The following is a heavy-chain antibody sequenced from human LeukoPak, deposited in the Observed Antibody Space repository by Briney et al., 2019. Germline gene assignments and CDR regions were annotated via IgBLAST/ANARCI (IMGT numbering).Heavy chain of an antibody. Sequence: SETLSLTCAVYGGSFSGYYWSWIRQPPGKGLEWIGEINHSGSTNYNPSLKSRVTISVDTSKNQFSLKLSSVTAADTAVYYCARAPQWDDFWSGYYEYYYYMDVWGKGTTVTVSS. CDR3: ARAPQWDDFWSGYYEYYYYMDV. CDR2: INHSGST. D-gene: IGHD3-3*01. V-gene: IGHV4-34*01. CDR1: GGSFSGYY. J-gene: IGHJ6*03.